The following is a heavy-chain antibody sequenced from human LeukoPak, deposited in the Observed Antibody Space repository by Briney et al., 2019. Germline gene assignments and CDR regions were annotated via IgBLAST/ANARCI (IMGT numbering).Heavy chain of an antibody. CDR3: ARGTVVGSHFDY. J-gene: IGHJ4*02. Sequence: GGSLRLSCAASGFTFRNYALTWVRQPPGKGLDWSSAISGSGGSTFYADSVKGRFTISRDNSKNTLYVQMNSLRAEDTAVYYCARGTVVGSHFDYWGQGTLVTVSS. CDR2: ISGSGGST. CDR1: GFTFRNYA. D-gene: IGHD2-15*01. V-gene: IGHV3-23*01.